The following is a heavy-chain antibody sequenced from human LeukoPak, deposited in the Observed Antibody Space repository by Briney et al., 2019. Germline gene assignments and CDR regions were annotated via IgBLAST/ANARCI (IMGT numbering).Heavy chain of an antibody. J-gene: IGHJ4*02. D-gene: IGHD3-10*01. Sequence: ASVMVSCKASGYTFIGYYMHWVRQPPGRELEGRGWINHTRGGTNYAQKFQGRVRMTKDTSISSAYMELSSLRSDDTAVYYCARDILYDGSGESTTGFVDFWGEGALVTVSS. CDR2: INHTRGGT. V-gene: IGHV1-2*02. CDR3: ARDILYDGSGESTTGFVDF. CDR1: GYTFIGYY.